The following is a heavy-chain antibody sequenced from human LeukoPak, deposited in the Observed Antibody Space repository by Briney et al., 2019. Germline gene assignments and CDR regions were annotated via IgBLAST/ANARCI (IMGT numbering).Heavy chain of an antibody. CDR1: GFLSNTYA. V-gene: IGHV3-23*01. D-gene: IGHD3-10*01. CDR3: VTDLRAGNYYPRGLSGL. CDR2: ISSGGDYT. J-gene: IGHJ4*02. Sequence: PGGSLRLSSAASGFLSNTYAMSWVRQAPGKGLEWVSGISSGGDYTYYADSVTGRFTISRDNSRNTLYLQMSSLKVDDTAVYYCVTDLRAGNYYPRGLSGLWGRGTLVTVSS.